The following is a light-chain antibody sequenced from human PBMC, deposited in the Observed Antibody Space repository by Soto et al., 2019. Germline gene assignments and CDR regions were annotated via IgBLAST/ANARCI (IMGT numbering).Light chain of an antibody. Sequence: QSVLTQPASVSGSPGQPISISCTGTSSDVGGYNYVSWYQQYSGKAPKLMIYAVTDRPSGISNRFSASKSGNTASLTISGLQAEDEADYYCCSYTSSGTYVFGTGTKVTVL. V-gene: IGLV2-14*01. CDR1: SSDVGGYNY. CDR2: AVT. J-gene: IGLJ1*01. CDR3: CSYTSSGTYV.